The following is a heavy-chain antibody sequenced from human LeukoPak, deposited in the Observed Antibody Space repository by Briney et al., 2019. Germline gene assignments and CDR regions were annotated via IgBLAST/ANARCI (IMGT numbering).Heavy chain of an antibody. Sequence: ASVKVSCKASGYTFTGYYMHWVRQAPGQGLEWMGWINPNSGGTNYAQKFQGRVTMTRDTSISTAYMELSRLRSDDTAVYYCARAGYDFWSGYSPRWFDPWGQGTLVTVSS. J-gene: IGHJ5*02. CDR3: ARAGYDFWSGYSPRWFDP. CDR1: GYTFTGYY. CDR2: INPNSGGT. D-gene: IGHD3-3*01. V-gene: IGHV1-2*02.